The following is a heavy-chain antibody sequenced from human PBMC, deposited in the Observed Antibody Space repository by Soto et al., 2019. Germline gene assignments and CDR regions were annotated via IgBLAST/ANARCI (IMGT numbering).Heavy chain of an antibody. CDR1: GFTFSSYA. V-gene: IGHV3-23*01. CDR2: ISGSGGST. CDR3: AKDSPSYDNWFDP. Sequence: EVQLLESGGGLVQPGGSLRLSCAASGFTFSSYAMSWVRQAPGKGLEWVSAISGSGGSTYYADSVKGRFTISRDNSKNALYLQNNGLRAEDTALYYCAKDSPSYDNWFDPWGQGTLVTVSS. D-gene: IGHD6-6*01. J-gene: IGHJ5*02.